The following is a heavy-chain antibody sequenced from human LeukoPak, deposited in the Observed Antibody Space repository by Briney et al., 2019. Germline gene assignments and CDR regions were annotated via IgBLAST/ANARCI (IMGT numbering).Heavy chain of an antibody. J-gene: IGHJ4*02. D-gene: IGHD1-26*01. CDR2: INPNSGNT. CDR1: GYTFTGYY. V-gene: IGHV1-8*02. CDR3: ARVAQRGSYYLGY. Sequence: ASVKVSCKASGYTFTGYYMHWVRQAPGQGLEWMGRINPNSGNTGYAQKFQGRVTMTRNTSISTAYMELSSLRSEDTAVYYCARVAQRGSYYLGYWGQGTLVTVSS.